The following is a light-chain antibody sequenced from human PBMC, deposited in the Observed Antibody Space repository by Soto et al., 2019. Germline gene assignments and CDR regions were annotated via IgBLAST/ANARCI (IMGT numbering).Light chain of an antibody. CDR1: NLGDKY. J-gene: IGLJ2*01. V-gene: IGLV3-1*01. CDR3: QAWDSSTMV. CDR2: QDS. Sequence: SYELTQPPSVSVSPGQTASITFSGDNLGDKYACWYQQKPGQSPVLVIYQDSKRPSGIPERFSGSYSGNTATLTISGTQAMDEADYYCQAWDSSTMVFGGGTKLTVL.